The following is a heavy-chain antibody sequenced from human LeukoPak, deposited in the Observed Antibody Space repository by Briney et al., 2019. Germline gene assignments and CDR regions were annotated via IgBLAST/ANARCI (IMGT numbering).Heavy chain of an antibody. Sequence: SQTLSLTCTVSGGSIRSGDTSWTWIRQHPGKGLEWIGNTYYSGSTYYNPSLTSRVTMSVDTSKNQFSLKLSSVTAADTAIYYCARDHTETSSLNFRNYYYYGMDIWGQGTTVIVSS. CDR2: TYYSGST. V-gene: IGHV4-31*03. CDR1: GGSIRSGDTS. D-gene: IGHD4-11*01. CDR3: ARDHTETSSLNFRNYYYYGMDI. J-gene: IGHJ6*02.